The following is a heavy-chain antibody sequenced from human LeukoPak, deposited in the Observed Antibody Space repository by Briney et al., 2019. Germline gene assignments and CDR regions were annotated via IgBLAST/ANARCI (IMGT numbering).Heavy chain of an antibody. J-gene: IGHJ4*02. D-gene: IGHD4-17*01. V-gene: IGHV1-18*01. Sequence: GASVKVSCKASGYTFTSYGISWVRQAPGQGLEWMGWISAYNGNTNYAQKLQGRVTMTTDTSTSTAYMEPRSPRSDDTAVYYCARDRDSTTVPRPGGYWGQGTLVTVSS. CDR3: ARDRDSTTVPRPGGY. CDR2: ISAYNGNT. CDR1: GYTFTSYG.